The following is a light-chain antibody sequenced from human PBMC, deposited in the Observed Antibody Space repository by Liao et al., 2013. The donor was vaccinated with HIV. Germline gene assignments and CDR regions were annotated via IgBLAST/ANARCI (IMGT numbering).Light chain of an antibody. Sequence: SYELTQPPSVSVSPGQTARITCSGDALPKQYAYWYQQKPGQAPVLLIYKDSERPSGIPERFSGSSSGTTVTLTISGVQAEDEADYYCQSADNSGNYPAVFGGGTKLTVL. CDR2: KDS. V-gene: IGLV3-25*03. CDR3: QSADNSGNYPAV. J-gene: IGLJ2*01. CDR1: ALPKQY.